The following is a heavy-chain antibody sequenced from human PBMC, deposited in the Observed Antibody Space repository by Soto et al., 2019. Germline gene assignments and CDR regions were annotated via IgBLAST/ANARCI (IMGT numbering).Heavy chain of an antibody. Sequence: GRSLRLSCAGSGFILGDYAMSWVLQAPGKGLEWVSAISGSGGSTYYADSVKGRFTISRDNSKNTLYLKMNSLRAEDTAVYYCAKPTRLGYYYYGMDVWGQGTTVTVSS. V-gene: IGHV3-23*01. CDR1: GFILGDYA. CDR3: AKPTRLGYYYYGMDV. J-gene: IGHJ6*02. CDR2: ISGSGGST. D-gene: IGHD6-25*01.